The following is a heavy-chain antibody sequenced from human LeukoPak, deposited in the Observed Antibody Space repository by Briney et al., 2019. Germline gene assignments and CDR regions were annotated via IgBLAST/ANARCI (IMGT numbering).Heavy chain of an antibody. V-gene: IGHV4-34*01. J-gene: IGHJ5*02. CDR1: GGSFSGYY. CDR2: INHSGST. D-gene: IGHD1-7*01. CDR3: ARGRGNWNYGRNWLDP. Sequence: SETLSLTCAVYGGSFSGYYWSWIRQPPGKGLEWIGEINHSGSTNYNPSLKSRVTISVDTSKNQFSLKLSSVTAADTAVYYCARGRGNWNYGRNWLDPWGQGTLVTVSS.